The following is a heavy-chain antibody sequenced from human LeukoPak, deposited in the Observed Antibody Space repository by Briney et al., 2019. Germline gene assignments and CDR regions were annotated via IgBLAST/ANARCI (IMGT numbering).Heavy chain of an antibody. CDR3: AKDVTGTGAFDI. CDR2: ISWNSGTI. J-gene: IGHJ3*02. V-gene: IGHV3-9*01. CDR1: GFTFDDYA. Sequence: QPGRSLRLSCAASGFTFDDYAMHWVPQAQGKGLEWVSGISWNSGTIGYADSVKGRFTISRDNAKNSLYLQMHSLRAEDTAFYFCAKDVTGTGAFDIWGQGTMVTVSS. D-gene: IGHD1-7*01.